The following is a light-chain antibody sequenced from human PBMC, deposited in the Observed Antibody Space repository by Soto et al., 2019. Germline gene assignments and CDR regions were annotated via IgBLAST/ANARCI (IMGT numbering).Light chain of an antibody. CDR1: QSVSSSY. CDR2: GAS. V-gene: IGKV3-20*01. CDR3: QQYGSSPPIT. J-gene: IGKJ3*01. Sequence: EIVLTQSPGTLSSSPGDRATLSCRASQSVSSSYLAWYQQKPGQAPRLLIYGASSRATGIPDRFSGSGSGTDFTLTISRLEPEDFAVYYCQQYGSSPPITFGPGTKVDIK.